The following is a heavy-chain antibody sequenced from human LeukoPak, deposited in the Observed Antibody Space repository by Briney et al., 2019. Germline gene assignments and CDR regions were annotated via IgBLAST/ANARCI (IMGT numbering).Heavy chain of an antibody. Sequence: GGSLRLSCSASGFTFSNAWMSWVRQAPGKGLEWVGRIKSKTDGGTTDYAAPVKGRFTISRDDSKNTLYLQMNSLKTEDTAVYYCATHGYSSGWSLYYFDYWGQGTLVTVSS. V-gene: IGHV3-15*01. CDR1: GFTFSNAW. J-gene: IGHJ4*02. CDR2: IKSKTDGGTT. CDR3: ATHGYSSGWSLYYFDY. D-gene: IGHD6-19*01.